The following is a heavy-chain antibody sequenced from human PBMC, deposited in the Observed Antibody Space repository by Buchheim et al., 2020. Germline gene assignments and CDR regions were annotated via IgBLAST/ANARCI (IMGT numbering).Heavy chain of an antibody. J-gene: IGHJ6*02. CDR1: GYIFTSYG. CDR2: ISPYNGNT. CDR3: ARAYCSGGTCPYYYYCGMDV. V-gene: IGHV1-18*01. D-gene: IGHD2-15*01. Sequence: QVQLVQSGAEVKKPGASVKVSCKASGYIFTSYGISWVRQAPGQGLEWMGWISPYNGNTDYGQNFQDRVSMTTDTSTTTAYMELTSLRSDDTAVYYCARAYCSGGTCPYYYYCGMDVWGQGTT.